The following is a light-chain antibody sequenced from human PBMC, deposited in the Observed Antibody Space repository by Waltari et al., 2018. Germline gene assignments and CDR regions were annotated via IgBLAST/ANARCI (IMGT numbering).Light chain of an antibody. Sequence: QSALTQPASVSGSPGQSITISCSGVGSAVGASDSVSWHQHHPGKAPQVIIYDVTNAPSEVSDRFSASKSANTVSLTISRLQPEDEADYYCSSQTLDGLVLFGGGTRLTVL. CDR2: DVT. CDR3: SSQTLDGLVL. CDR1: GSAVGASDS. J-gene: IGLJ2*01. V-gene: IGLV2-14*03.